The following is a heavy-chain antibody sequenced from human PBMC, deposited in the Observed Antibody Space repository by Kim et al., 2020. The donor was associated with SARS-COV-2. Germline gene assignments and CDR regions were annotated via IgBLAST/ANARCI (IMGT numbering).Heavy chain of an antibody. Sequence: GGSLRLSCAASGFTFSSYSMNWVRQTPGKGLEWVSSIGSSSSYIYYADSVKGRFTISRDNAKNSLYLQMNSLRAEDTAVYYCARDLSVIGYCYYGMHVWGQGTTVTVSS. CDR2: IGSSSSYI. J-gene: IGHJ6*02. D-gene: IGHD3-16*02. CDR3: ARDLSVIGYCYYGMHV. V-gene: IGHV3-21*01. CDR1: GFTFSSYS.